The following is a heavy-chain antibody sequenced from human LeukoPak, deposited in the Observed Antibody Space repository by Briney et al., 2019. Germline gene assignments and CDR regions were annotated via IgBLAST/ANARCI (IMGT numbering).Heavy chain of an antibody. D-gene: IGHD2-15*01. Sequence: GGPLRLSCAASGFSFSNHWMSWVRQAPGKGLEWVANIKLDGSDKYYVDAVKGRFTISRDNAKNSLFLEMNSLRAEDTAVYYCVRNGGSFDYWGQGALVTVSS. CDR2: IKLDGSDK. J-gene: IGHJ4*02. CDR3: VRNGGSFDY. V-gene: IGHV3-7*01. CDR1: GFSFSNHW.